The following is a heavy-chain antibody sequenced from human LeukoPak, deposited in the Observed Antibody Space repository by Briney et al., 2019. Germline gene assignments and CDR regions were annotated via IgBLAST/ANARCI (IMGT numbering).Heavy chain of an antibody. CDR2: INAYNGNT. D-gene: IGHD6-13*01. J-gene: IGHJ4*02. CDR1: GYTFTSYG. V-gene: IGHV1-18*04. Sequence: ASVKVSCKASGYTFTSYGISWVRQAPGQGLEWMGWINAYNGNTNYAQKFQGRVTMTTDTSTNTAYMELRSLRSDDTAMYYCVRDWAQQQVVTDYWGQGTLVIVSS. CDR3: VRDWAQQQVVTDY.